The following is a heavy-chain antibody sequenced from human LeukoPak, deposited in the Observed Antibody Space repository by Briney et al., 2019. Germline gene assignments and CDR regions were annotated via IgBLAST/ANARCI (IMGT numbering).Heavy chain of an antibody. CDR2: INHSGST. CDR1: GGSFSGYY. D-gene: IGHD2-2*01. CDR3: ARGPGMTIPASVENYYYCMDV. Sequence: SETLSLTCAVYGGSFSGYYWSWIRQPPGKGLEWIGEINHSGSTNYNPSLKSRVTISVDTSKNQFSLKLSSVTAADTAVYYCARGPGMTIPASVENYYYCMDVWGQGTTVTVSS. V-gene: IGHV4-34*01. J-gene: IGHJ6*02.